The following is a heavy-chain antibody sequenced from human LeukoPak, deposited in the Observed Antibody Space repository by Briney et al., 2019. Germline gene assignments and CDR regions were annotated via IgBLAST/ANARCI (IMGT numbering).Heavy chain of an antibody. CDR3: ARGEDGSFDR. Sequence: GGSLRLSCKGSGVTFEDYYLSWIRQAPGKGLEWISYISSTGGDKFYADPVKGRFIISRDNAMNSVYMEMNDLTAEDTAFYYCARGEDGSFDRWGQGTLVIVSS. V-gene: IGHV3-11*01. CDR2: ISSTGGDK. J-gene: IGHJ4*02. D-gene: IGHD5-24*01. CDR1: GVTFEDYY.